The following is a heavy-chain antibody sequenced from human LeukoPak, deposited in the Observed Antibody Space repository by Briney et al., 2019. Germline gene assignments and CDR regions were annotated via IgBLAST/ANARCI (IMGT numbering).Heavy chain of an antibody. Sequence: ASVKVSCKASGYTFTSYDINWVRQAPGQGLEWMGWMNPNSGNTGYAQKFQGRVTMTRNTSISTAYMELSSLRSEDTAVYYCARRPAALYYFDYWGQGTLVTVSS. D-gene: IGHD2-2*01. J-gene: IGHJ4*02. CDR1: GYTFTSYD. V-gene: IGHV1-8*01. CDR2: MNPNSGNT. CDR3: ARRPAALYYFDY.